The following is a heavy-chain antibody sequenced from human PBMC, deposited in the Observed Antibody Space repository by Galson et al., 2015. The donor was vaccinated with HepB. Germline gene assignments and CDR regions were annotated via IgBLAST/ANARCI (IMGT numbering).Heavy chain of an antibody. D-gene: IGHD4-23*01. V-gene: IGHV3-66*01. J-gene: IGHJ4*02. CDR1: GFIVRNNY. CDR2: IYSDGTT. Sequence: SLRLSCAASGFIVRNNYMGWVRQAPGKGLEWVSVIYSDGTTYYADSVKGSVKGSFTISRDNSENTLYLQMNSLRAEDTAVYYCATVRSVGNSYYFDYWGQGTLVTVSS. CDR3: ATVRSVGNSYYFDY.